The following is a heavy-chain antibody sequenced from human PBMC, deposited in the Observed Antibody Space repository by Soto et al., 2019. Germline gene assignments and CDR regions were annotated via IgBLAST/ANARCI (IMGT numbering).Heavy chain of an antibody. Sequence: XGSLGLSCAASGFTFSNAWMSWVRQAPGKGLDWVGRIKSKTDGGTTDYAAPVKGRFTISRDDSKNTLYLQMNSLKTEDTAVYYCTTVRNYEVAPPLYWGQGTLVTVSS. CDR1: GFTFSNAW. D-gene: IGHD1-7*01. CDR3: TTVRNYEVAPPLY. CDR2: IKSKTDGGTT. J-gene: IGHJ4*02. V-gene: IGHV3-15*01.